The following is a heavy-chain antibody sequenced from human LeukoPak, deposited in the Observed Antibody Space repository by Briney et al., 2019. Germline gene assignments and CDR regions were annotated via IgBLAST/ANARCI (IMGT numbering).Heavy chain of an antibody. V-gene: IGHV3-23*01. J-gene: IGHJ4*02. CDR1: GFTFSSYA. Sequence: PGGPLRLSCVASGFTFSSYAMSWVRQAPGKGLEWVSAISGSGGSTYYADSVKGRFTISRDNSKNTLYLQMNSLRAEDTAVYYCAKVLPAPGIGGFDYWGQGTLVTVSS. D-gene: IGHD1-14*01. CDR3: AKVLPAPGIGGFDY. CDR2: ISGSGGST.